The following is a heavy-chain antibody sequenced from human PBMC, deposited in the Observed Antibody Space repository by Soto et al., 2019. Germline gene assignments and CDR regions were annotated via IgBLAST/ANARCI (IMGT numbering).Heavy chain of an antibody. CDR2: IYYSGST. CDR1: GGSISSYY. CDR3: ARGPSHDYGDPYFDY. J-gene: IGHJ4*02. V-gene: IGHV4-59*01. D-gene: IGHD4-17*01. Sequence: SETLSLTCTVSGGSISSYYWSWIRQPPGKGLEWIGYIYYSGSTNYNPSLKSRVTISVDTSKNQFSLKLSSVTAADTAVYYCARGPSHDYGDPYFDYWGQGTLVTV.